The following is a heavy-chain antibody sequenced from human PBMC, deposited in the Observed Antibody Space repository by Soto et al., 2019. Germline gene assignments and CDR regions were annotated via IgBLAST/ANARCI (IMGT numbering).Heavy chain of an antibody. CDR2: ISAYNGNT. V-gene: IGHV1-18*01. Sequence: QDQLVQSGVEVKKPGASVKVSCKASGYSFTNYGITWVRQAPGQGFEWMGWISAYNGNTNYAQKLQGRVTMTTDASVSTECWELGRPAPDDTPVYYCPRDRGVPPPLAGTTHYSFTMAAWAKGTTGTGSS. D-gene: IGHD6-19*01. CDR3: PRDRGVPPPLAGTTHYSFTMAA. CDR1: GYSFTNYG. J-gene: IGHJ6*03.